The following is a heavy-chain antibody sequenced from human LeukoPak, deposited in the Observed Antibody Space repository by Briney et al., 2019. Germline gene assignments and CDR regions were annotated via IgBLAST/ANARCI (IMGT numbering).Heavy chain of an antibody. CDR2: IFPGDSDT. V-gene: IGHV5-51*01. Sequence: GESLKISCKGSGYTFTSYWIGWVRQMPGKGLEWMGVIFPGDSDTRYSPSFQGQVTISADKSISTAYLQWSSLKASDTAMYYCARGEEYRSSSPFDYWGQGTLVTVSS. J-gene: IGHJ4*02. D-gene: IGHD6-6*01. CDR1: GYTFTSYW. CDR3: ARGEEYRSSSPFDY.